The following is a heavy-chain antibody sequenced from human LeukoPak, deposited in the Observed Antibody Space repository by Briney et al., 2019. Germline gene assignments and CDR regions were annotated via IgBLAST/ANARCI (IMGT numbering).Heavy chain of an antibody. CDR3: ARGGDYGELRYFDY. CDR1: GGSINNYY. D-gene: IGHD4-17*01. Sequence: SETLSVTCTVSGGSINNYYWSWIRQPPGKGLEWIGYIYYRGSTNYNPSLKSRVTFSVDTSKNQFSLKLNSVTAADTAVYYCARGGDYGELRYFDYWGQGTLVTVSS. CDR2: IYYRGST. J-gene: IGHJ4*02. V-gene: IGHV4-59*01.